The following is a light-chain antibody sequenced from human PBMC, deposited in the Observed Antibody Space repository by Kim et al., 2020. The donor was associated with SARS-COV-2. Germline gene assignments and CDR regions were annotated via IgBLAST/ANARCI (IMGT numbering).Light chain of an antibody. CDR1: SPNIGSNT. CDR2: SNN. V-gene: IGLV1-44*01. J-gene: IGLJ2*01. Sequence: GQRVTIPCSGSSPNIGSNTVNWYQQLPGTAPKHLIYSNNQRPSGVPDRFSGSKSGTSASLAISGLQSEDEADYYCAAWDDSLNAVVFGGGTKLTVL. CDR3: AAWDDSLNAVV.